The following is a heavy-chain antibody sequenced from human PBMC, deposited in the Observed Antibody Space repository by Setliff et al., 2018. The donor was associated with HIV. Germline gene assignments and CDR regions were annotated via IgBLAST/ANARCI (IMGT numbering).Heavy chain of an antibody. V-gene: IGHV4-39*07. CDR2: IHYSGST. CDR1: GGSISGSNYV. J-gene: IGHJ6*02. CDR3: ARAPRTSGVVGYYYYYGMDV. D-gene: IGHD2-21*01. Sequence: SETLSLTCSVYGGSISGSNYVWGWIRQTPRKGLEWIATIHYSGSTYHNPSLESRVTISIDTSENQFSLKLNSVTAADTAVYYCARAPRTSGVVGYYYYYGMDVWGQGTTVTVSS.